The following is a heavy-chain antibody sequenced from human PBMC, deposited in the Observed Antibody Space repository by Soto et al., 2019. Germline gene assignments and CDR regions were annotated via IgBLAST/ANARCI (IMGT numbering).Heavy chain of an antibody. CDR3: VRDLYSGYDFAL. CDR1: GASIAGGSYY. J-gene: IGHJ5*02. V-gene: IGHV4-30-4*01. CDR2: IPSRGRP. D-gene: IGHD5-12*01. Sequence: QVQLRESGPGLVKPSETLSLTCSVSGASIAGGSYYWSWVRQPPGKGLEWIGYIPSRGRPFYNPSLTSRGTIPADSSKNQLSLQLTSVTAADRAVYYCVRDLYSGYDFALWGQGNLVTVSS.